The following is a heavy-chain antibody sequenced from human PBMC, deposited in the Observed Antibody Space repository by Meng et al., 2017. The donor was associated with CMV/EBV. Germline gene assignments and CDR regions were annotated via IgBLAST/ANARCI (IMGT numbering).Heavy chain of an antibody. CDR3: VKDPRDGSISATTFRWFDP. Sequence: GGSLRLSCAASGFTFSSYAMSWVRQAPGKGLEWVSAITGDGRTSYVADSLKGRFTISRDNSKETLFLQMNGLRDEDTAVYYCVKDPRDGSISATTFRWFDPWGQGTQVTVSS. CDR2: ITGDGRTS. D-gene: IGHD1-7*01. J-gene: IGHJ5*02. CDR1: GFTFSSYA. V-gene: IGHV3-23*01.